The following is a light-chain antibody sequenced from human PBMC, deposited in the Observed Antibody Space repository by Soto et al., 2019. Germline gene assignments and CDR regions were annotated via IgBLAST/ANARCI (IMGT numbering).Light chain of an antibody. Sequence: QLVLTQPPSASGSPGQSVTISCTGTSSDVGGYGYVSWYQQHPGKAPKLMIFEVTKRASGVPNRFSGSKSGNTASLTVSGGQAEDVADYDGSSYAGINTDVVFGGGTKVTVL. CDR1: SSDVGGYGY. J-gene: IGLJ2*01. V-gene: IGLV2-8*01. CDR3: SSYAGINTDVV. CDR2: EVT.